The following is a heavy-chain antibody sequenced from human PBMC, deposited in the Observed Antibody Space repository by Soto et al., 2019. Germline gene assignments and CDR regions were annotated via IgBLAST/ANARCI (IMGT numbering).Heavy chain of an antibody. CDR1: GFTFSTNE. CDR2: ISGSGGTI. J-gene: IGHJ4*02. V-gene: IGHV3-48*03. Sequence: PGGSLRLSCAASGFTFSTNEMHWVRQAPGKGLEWVSYISGSGGTIYHADSVKGRFTISRDNAKNSLYLQMNSLRAEDTAVYYCVREAHYYFDYCGQGTLVTVSS. CDR3: VREAHYYFDY.